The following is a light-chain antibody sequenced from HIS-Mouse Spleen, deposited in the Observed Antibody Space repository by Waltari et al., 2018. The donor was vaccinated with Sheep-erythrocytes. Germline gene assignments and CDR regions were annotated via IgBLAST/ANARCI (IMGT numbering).Light chain of an antibody. CDR2: QDS. Sequence: SYELTQPPSVSVSPGQTASITCPGDKLGDKYACWYQQNPGQSPVLVIYQDSKRPSGIPERFSGSSSGTMATLTISGAQVEDEADYYCYSTDSSGNGVFGGGTKLTVL. CDR1: KLGDKY. V-gene: IGLV3-10*01. CDR3: YSTDSSGNGV. J-gene: IGLJ2*01.